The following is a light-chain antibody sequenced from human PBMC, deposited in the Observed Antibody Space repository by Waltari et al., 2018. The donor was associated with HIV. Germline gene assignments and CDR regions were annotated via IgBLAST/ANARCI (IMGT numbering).Light chain of an antibody. CDR1: SSDVGGYNF. CDR2: EVT. V-gene: IGLV2-8*01. J-gene: IGLJ2*01. CDR3: SSYAGGNNLV. Sequence: QSALTQPPSASGSPGQSVTISCTGTSSDVGGYNFVSWYQQHPGKAPKLMIFEVTNRPSGVPSRFSGSKTGNPASLTVSGLQADDEADYYCSSYAGGNNLVFGGGTKLTVL.